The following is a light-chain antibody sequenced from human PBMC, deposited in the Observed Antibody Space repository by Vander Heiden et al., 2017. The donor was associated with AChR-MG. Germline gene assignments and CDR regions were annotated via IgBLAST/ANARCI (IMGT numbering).Light chain of an antibody. CDR1: SSDVGGYNF. J-gene: IGLJ2*01. V-gene: IGLV2-14*03. CDR3: SSYTSSNTVL. CDR2: DVS. Sequence: QSALTQPASVSGSPGQSITISCTGTSSDVGGYNFVSWYQQHPGKAPKRMIYDVSERPSGVSYRFSGSKSGFTASLTISGLQAEDEADYYCSSYTSSNTVLFGGGTKLTVL.